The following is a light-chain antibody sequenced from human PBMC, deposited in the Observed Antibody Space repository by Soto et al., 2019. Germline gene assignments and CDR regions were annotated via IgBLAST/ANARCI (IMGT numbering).Light chain of an antibody. CDR2: DAS. Sequence: EIVLTQSPATLSLSPGERATLSCRASQSVSSYLDWFPQKPGQAPRLLIYDASNRATGIPARFSGSGSGPDFTLTISSLEPEDYAVYYCQHRSNWHWTFGQGTKVEIK. J-gene: IGKJ1*01. V-gene: IGKV3-11*01. CDR3: QHRSNWHWT. CDR1: QSVSSY.